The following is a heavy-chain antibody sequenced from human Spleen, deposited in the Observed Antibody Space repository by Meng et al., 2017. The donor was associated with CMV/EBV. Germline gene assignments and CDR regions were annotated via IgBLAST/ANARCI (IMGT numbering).Heavy chain of an antibody. D-gene: IGHD1-26*01. V-gene: IGHV1-2*02. CDR3: ARPSGSAPNWFDP. Sequence: ASVKVSCKTSGYTFTGFYVHWVRQAPGRGLQWMGWINPKSGETNYAQKFEGRVTMTRDTSSNTAYMELNRLRSVDTAVYYCARPSGSAPNWFDPWGQGTLVTVSS. CDR2: INPKSGET. J-gene: IGHJ5*02. CDR1: GYTFTGFY.